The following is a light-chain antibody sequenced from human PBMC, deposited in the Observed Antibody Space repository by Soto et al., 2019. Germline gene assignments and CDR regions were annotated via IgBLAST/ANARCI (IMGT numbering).Light chain of an antibody. CDR1: ETINKY. V-gene: IGKV1-39*01. CDR3: QQSYTSPRT. Sequence: IQMTQSPSSLSASIGDRVNITCRASETINKYLTWHQQKPGKAPKVLIFGVSTLQSGVPSRFSGSGSGTDFTLTISSLHPEDSATYFCQQSYTSPRTFGQGTKVEIQ. J-gene: IGKJ1*01. CDR2: GVS.